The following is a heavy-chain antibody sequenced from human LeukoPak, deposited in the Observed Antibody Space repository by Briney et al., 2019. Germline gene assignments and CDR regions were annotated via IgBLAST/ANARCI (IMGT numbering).Heavy chain of an antibody. CDR1: GGSIRSSYYY. D-gene: IGHD3-22*01. J-gene: IGHJ4*02. Sequence: SETLSLTCTVSGGSIRSSYYYWGWIRQPPGKGLEWIGSIYDSGSTYYNPSLKSRVTISVDTSKNQFSLKLSSVTAADTAVYYCASSNSDYDSSGWTDYWGQGTLVTVSS. V-gene: IGHV4-39*07. CDR3: ASSNSDYDSSGWTDY. CDR2: IYDSGST.